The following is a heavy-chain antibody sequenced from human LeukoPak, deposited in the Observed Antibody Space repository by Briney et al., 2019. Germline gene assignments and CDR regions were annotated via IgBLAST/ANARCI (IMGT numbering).Heavy chain of an antibody. CDR2: IKSKTDGGTT. D-gene: IGHD3-16*01. CDR1: GFIFSNYW. V-gene: IGHV3-15*01. J-gene: IGHJ4*02. CDR3: TTTTVILIGFDY. Sequence: PGGSLRLSCAASGFIFSNYWMTWVRQAPGKRLEWVGRIKSKTDGGTTDYAAPVKGRFTISRDDSKNTLYLQMNSLKTEDTAVYYCTTTTVILIGFDYWGQGTLVTVSS.